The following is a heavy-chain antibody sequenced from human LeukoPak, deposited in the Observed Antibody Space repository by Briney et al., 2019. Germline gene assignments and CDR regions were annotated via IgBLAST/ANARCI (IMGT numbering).Heavy chain of an antibody. CDR3: ARNSFRVNTHYVYGMDV. V-gene: IGHV3-53*01. J-gene: IGHJ6*02. D-gene: IGHD3-10*01. Sequence: AGGSLRLSCAASGFTVSDYYMSWVRQAPGKGLEWVSVIYSGSTTYYADSVKGRFTTTRDNSKNTLHLQMSGLRAEDTAVYYCARNSFRVNTHYVYGMDVWGQGTTVTVSS. CDR2: IYSGSTT. CDR1: GFTVSDYY.